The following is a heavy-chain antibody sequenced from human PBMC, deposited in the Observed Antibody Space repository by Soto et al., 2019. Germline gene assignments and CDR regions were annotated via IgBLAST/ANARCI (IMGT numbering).Heavy chain of an antibody. CDR1: GFTFSNYA. Sequence: PGGSLRLSCSASGFTFSNYAMSWVRQAPGKGLEWVASISGSGRSTNYADSVKGRFTISRDNSKNTLAVQMSSLRAEDTAVYYCARDGGNICSGGSCYFQAHDYWGQGTMVTVSS. CDR2: ISGSGRST. D-gene: IGHD2-15*01. J-gene: IGHJ4*02. V-gene: IGHV3-23*01. CDR3: ARDGGNICSGGSCYFQAHDY.